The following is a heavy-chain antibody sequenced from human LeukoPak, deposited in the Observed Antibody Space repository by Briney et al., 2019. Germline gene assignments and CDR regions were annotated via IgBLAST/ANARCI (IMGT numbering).Heavy chain of an antibody. CDR3: ARAWTGDDAFDI. Sequence: ASVKVSCKASGYTFTDYYLHWVRQAPGQGLEWMGWINPNSGGTNYAQKFQGRVTMTRDTSISTAYMELSRLRSDDTAVYYCARAWTGDDAFDIWGQGTMVTVSS. CDR2: INPNSGGT. J-gene: IGHJ3*02. D-gene: IGHD3/OR15-3a*01. CDR1: GYTFTDYY. V-gene: IGHV1-2*02.